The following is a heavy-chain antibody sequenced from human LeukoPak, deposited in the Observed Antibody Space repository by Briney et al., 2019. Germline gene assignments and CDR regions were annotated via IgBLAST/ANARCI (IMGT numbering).Heavy chain of an antibody. CDR3: ARGPLGSGYGDYGVGY. V-gene: IGHV4-34*01. CDR2: INHSGST. J-gene: IGHJ4*02. CDR1: GGSFSGYY. Sequence: PSETPSLTCAVYGGSFSGYYWSWIRQPPGKGLEWIGEINHSGSTNYNPSLKSRVTISVDTSKNQFSLKLSSVTAADTAVYYCARGPLGSGYGDYGVGYWGQGTLVTVSS. D-gene: IGHD4-17*01.